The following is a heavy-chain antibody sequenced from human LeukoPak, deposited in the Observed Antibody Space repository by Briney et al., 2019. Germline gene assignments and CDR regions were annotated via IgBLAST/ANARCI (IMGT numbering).Heavy chain of an antibody. Sequence: GESLRISCKGSGYSFTSYWIGWVRQMPGKGLEWMGIIYPGDSDTRYSPSFQGQVTISADKSISTAYLQWSSLKASDTAMYYCATGSQLLDYYFDYWGQGTLVTVSS. CDR3: ATGSQLLDYYFDY. CDR2: IYPGDSDT. D-gene: IGHD2-2*01. J-gene: IGHJ4*02. CDR1: GYSFTSYW. V-gene: IGHV5-51*01.